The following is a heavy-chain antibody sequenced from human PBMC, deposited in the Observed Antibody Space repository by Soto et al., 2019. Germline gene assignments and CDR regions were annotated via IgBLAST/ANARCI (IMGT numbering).Heavy chain of an antibody. J-gene: IGHJ3*02. CDR3: VKESDSYSSSSAAFDI. V-gene: IGHV3-64D*06. D-gene: IGHD6-6*01. CDR2: ISSNGGST. CDR1: GFTFSSYA. Sequence: GGSLRLSCSASGFTFSSYAMHWVRQAPGKGLEYVSAISSNGGSTYYADSVKGRFTISRDNSKNTLYLQMSSLRAEDTAVYYCVKESDSYSSSSAAFDIWGQGTMVTVSS.